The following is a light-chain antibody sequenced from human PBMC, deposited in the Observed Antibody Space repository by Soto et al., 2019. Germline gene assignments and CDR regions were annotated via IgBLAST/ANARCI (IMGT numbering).Light chain of an antibody. CDR3: QQYNRHTRWA. V-gene: IGKV1-5*03. CDR2: QAS. Sequence: DIQMTQSPSTLSASVGDRVTITCRASQSVTSELAWYQQKPGKAPKLLIYQASSLESGVPPRFSGSGFGTEFTLTISSLQPDDFAAYYCQQYNRHTRWAFGQRTKVEIK. J-gene: IGKJ1*01. CDR1: QSVTSE.